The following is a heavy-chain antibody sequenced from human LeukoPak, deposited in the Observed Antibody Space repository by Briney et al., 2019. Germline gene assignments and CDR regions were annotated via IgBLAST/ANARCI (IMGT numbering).Heavy chain of an antibody. CDR1: GFTFSSYA. Sequence: GGSLRLSCAASGFTFSSYAMHWVRQAPGKGLEWVAVISYDGSNKYYADSVKGRFTISRDNSKNTLCLQMNSLRAEDTAVYYCASLYYYDSSTKRSGAFDIWGQGTMVTVSS. CDR3: ASLYYYDSSTKRSGAFDI. D-gene: IGHD3-22*01. V-gene: IGHV3-30*01. CDR2: ISYDGSNK. J-gene: IGHJ3*02.